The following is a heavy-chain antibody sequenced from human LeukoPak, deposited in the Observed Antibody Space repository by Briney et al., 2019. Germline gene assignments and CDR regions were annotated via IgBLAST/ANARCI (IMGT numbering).Heavy chain of an antibody. D-gene: IGHD2-2*01. V-gene: IGHV4-59*01. CDR2: IYYSGST. J-gene: IGHJ3*02. CDR3: ARGAITRRDAFDI. CDR1: GGSISSYY. Sequence: SETLSLTCTVSGGSISSYYWSWIRQPPGKGPERIGYIYYSGSTNYNPSLKSRVTISVDTSKNQFSLKLSSVTAADTAVYYCARGAITRRDAFDIWGQGTMVTVSS.